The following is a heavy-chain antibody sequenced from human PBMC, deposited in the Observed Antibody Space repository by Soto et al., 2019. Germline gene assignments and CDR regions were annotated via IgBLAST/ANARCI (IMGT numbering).Heavy chain of an antibody. CDR1: GFTFSSYA. J-gene: IGHJ4*01. D-gene: IGHD3-9*01. V-gene: IGHV3-30-3*01. CDR2: ISYDGSNK. CDR3: ARVPTYYDILTGYFFDY. Sequence: QVQLVESGGGVVQPGRSLRLSCAASGFTFSSYAMHWVRQAPGKGLEWVAVISYDGSNKYYADSVKGRFTISRDNSKNTLYLQMNSLRAEDTAVYYCARVPTYYDILTGYFFDYWGHGTLVTVSS.